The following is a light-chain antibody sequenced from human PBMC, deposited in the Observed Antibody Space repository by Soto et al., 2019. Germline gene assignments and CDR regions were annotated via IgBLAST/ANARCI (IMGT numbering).Light chain of an antibody. CDR1: SSNIGAGYD. J-gene: IGLJ1*01. CDR3: SYVGATTYV. CDR2: GNS. V-gene: IGLV1-40*01. Sequence: QSVLTQPPSVSGAPGQRVTISCTGSSSNIGAGYDVHWYQQLPGTAPKLLIYGNSNRPSGVPDRFSGSKSGTSASLAITGLQAEDEADYYCSYVGATTYVFGSGTKLTVL.